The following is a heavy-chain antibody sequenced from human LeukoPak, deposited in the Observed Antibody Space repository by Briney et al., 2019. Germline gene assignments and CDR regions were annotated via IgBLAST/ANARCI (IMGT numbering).Heavy chain of an antibody. V-gene: IGHV4-39*07. D-gene: IGHD3-22*01. Sequence: SETLSLTCTVSGASISSSTYYWGWLRQPPGMGREWIGSDSYSGNTYYNPSLKTRFTILVDTSTNQFSLKMTSVTAADTAVYYCARDQYYDVSTYYEIDYWGQGTLVTVSS. J-gene: IGHJ4*02. CDR2: DSYSGNT. CDR3: ARDQYYDVSTYYEIDY. CDR1: GASISSSTYY.